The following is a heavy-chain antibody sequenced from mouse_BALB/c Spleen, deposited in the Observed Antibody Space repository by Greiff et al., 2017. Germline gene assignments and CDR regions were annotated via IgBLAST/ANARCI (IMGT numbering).Heavy chain of an antibody. CDR3: AREGYGNYEDAMDY. J-gene: IGHJ4*01. CDR2: INSNGGST. CDR1: GFTFSSYG. Sequence: EVKVEESGGGLVQPGGSLKLSCAASGFTFSSYGMSWVRQTPDKRLELVATINSNGGSTYYPDSVKGRFTISRDNAKNTLYLQMSSLKSEDTAMYYCAREGYGNYEDAMDYWGQGTSVTVAS. V-gene: IGHV5-6-3*01. D-gene: IGHD2-10*02.